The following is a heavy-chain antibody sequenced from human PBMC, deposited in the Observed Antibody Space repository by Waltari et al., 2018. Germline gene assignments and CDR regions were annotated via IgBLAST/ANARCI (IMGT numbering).Heavy chain of an antibody. V-gene: IGHV3-7*01. D-gene: IGHD3-10*01. CDR1: GFTFRSYW. Sequence: EVQLVESGGGLVQPGGSLRLSCAAAGFTFRSYWMSWVRQAPGKGLEWVANIKQDGSEKYYVDSVKGRFTISRDNAKNSLYLQMNSLRAEDTAVYYCARLTRSARPLDYWGQGTLVTVSS. J-gene: IGHJ4*02. CDR2: IKQDGSEK. CDR3: ARLTRSARPLDY.